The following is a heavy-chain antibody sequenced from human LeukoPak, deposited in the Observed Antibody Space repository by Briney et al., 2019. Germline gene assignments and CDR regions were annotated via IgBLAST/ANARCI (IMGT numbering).Heavy chain of an antibody. CDR1: GGSISSYY. V-gene: IGHV4-59*01. CDR2: IYYSGST. CDR3: ARGYSGSYGRFDY. Sequence: SETPSLTCTVSGGSISSYYWSWIRQPPGKGLEWIGYIYYSGSTNYNPSLKSRVTISVDTSKNQFPLKLSSVTAADTAVYYCARGYSGSYGRFDYWGQGTLVTVSS. J-gene: IGHJ4*02. D-gene: IGHD1-26*01.